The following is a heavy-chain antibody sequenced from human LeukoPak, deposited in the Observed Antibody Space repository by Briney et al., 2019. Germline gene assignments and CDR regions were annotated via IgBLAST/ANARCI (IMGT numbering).Heavy chain of an antibody. D-gene: IGHD3-3*01. CDR1: GYSISSGYY. J-gene: IGHJ5*02. V-gene: IGHV4-38-2*01. Sequence: SETLSLTCAVSGYSISSGYYWGWIRQPPGKGLEWIGSIYHSGSTDYNPSLKSRVTISVDTSKNQFSLKLSSVTAADTAVYYCARHPYYDFWSAAGFDPWGQGTLVTVSS. CDR3: ARHPYYDFWSAAGFDP. CDR2: IYHSGST.